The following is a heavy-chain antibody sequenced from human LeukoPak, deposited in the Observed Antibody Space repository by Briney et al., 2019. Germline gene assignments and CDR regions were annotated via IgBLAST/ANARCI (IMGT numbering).Heavy chain of an antibody. V-gene: IGHV1-2*06. CDR1: GYTFTGYY. D-gene: IGHD1-20*01. J-gene: IGHJ4*02. Sequence: ASVKVSXKASGYTFTGYYMHWVRQAPGQGLEWMGRINPNSGGTNYAQKFQGRVTMTRDTSISTAYMELSRLRSDDTAVYYCARAEPKSYNWNYGDYWGQGTLVTVSS. CDR2: INPNSGGT. CDR3: ARAEPKSYNWNYGDY.